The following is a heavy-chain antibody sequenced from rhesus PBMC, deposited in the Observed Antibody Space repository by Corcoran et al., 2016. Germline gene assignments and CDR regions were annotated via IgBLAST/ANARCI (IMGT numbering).Heavy chain of an antibody. D-gene: IGHD1-44*01. CDR1: GASISNTY. J-gene: IGHJ6*01. CDR2: IFGSGGST. CDR3: ARGLPWDGLQS. Sequence: QVQLQESGPGLVKASETLPLTCAVSGASISNTYWTWIRQATGKGLELIGRIFGSGGSTSYTPSLKPRFTISIDTSKNQFSLHLNSVTAADTAVYYCARGLPWDGLQSWGQGVVVTVSS. V-gene: IGHV4S2*01.